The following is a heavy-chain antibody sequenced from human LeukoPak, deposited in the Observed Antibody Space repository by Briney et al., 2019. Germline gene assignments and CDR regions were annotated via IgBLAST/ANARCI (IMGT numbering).Heavy chain of an antibody. CDR3: ARGEEYGSGTVHFDY. D-gene: IGHD3-10*01. J-gene: IGHJ4*02. CDR1: GGSISSSNW. CDR2: VHHSGGT. V-gene: IGHV4-4*02. Sequence: SETLSLTCAVSGGSISSSNWWSWVRQPPGKGLEWIGEVHHSGGTNYNPSLKSRVTISADRSNNQFSLSLNSVTAADTAVFYCARGEEYGSGTVHFDYWGQGILVTVSS.